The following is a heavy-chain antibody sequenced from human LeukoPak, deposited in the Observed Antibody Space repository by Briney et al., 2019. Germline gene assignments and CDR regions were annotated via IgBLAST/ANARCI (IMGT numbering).Heavy chain of an antibody. CDR2: TYYRSKWYN. V-gene: IGHV6-1*01. D-gene: IGHD1-26*01. CDR3: ARAGFYNPGFDSGSPSDAFDI. Sequence: SQTLSLTCAISGDSVSSNSAAWNWIRQSPSRGLEWLGRTYYRSKWYNDYAVSVKSRITINPDTSKNQFSLQLNSVTPEDTAVYYCARAGFYNPGFDSGSPSDAFDIWGQGTMVTVSS. J-gene: IGHJ3*02. CDR1: GDSVSSNSAA.